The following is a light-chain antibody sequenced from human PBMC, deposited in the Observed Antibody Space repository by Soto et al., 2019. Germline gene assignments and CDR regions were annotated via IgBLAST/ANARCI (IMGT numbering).Light chain of an antibody. CDR3: QQSYSTPQT. J-gene: IGKJ5*01. V-gene: IGKV1-39*01. CDR1: QGISSY. Sequence: DNQMTQSPSSLSAYVGDRVTITCRASQGISSYLNWYQQKLGKXPKXLIYAASSLQSGVPSRFSGSGSGTDVTLTISSLQSEDFSTYDCQQSYSTPQTFGQGTRLEIK. CDR2: AAS.